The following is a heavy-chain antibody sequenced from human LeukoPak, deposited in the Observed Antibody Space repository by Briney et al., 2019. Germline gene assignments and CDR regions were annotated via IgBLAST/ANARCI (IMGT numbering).Heavy chain of an antibody. CDR2: INSDGSST. V-gene: IGHV3-74*01. Sequence: PGGSLRLSCAASGFTFSNYWMNWVRQAPGKGLVWVSHINSDGSSTTYADSVKGRFTISRDNARNTLYLQMDSLRAEDTAVYYCARDRMVGYYHYGMDVRGQGTTVSVSS. CDR1: GFTFSNYW. D-gene: IGHD2-8*01. J-gene: IGHJ6*02. CDR3: ARDRMVGYYHYGMDV.